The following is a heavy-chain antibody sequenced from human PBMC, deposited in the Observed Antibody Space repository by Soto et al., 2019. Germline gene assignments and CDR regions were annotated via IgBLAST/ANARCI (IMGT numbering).Heavy chain of an antibody. CDR1: GYTLTELS. V-gene: IGHV1-24*01. CDR3: ATIQTYYYDSSGPPRFDY. J-gene: IGHJ4*02. CDR2: FDPEDGET. Sequence: ASVKVSCKVSGYTLTELSMHWVRQAPGKGLEWMGGFDPEDGETIYAQKFQGGVTMTEDTSTDTAYMELSSLRSEDTAVYYCATIQTYYYDSSGPPRFDYWGQGTLVTVSS. D-gene: IGHD3-22*01.